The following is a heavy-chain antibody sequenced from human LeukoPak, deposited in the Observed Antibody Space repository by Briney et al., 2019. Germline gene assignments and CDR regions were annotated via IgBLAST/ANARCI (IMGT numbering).Heavy chain of an antibody. V-gene: IGHV3-23*01. Sequence: GGSLRLSCAASGFTFSSYAMSWVRQAPGKGLEWVSAISGSGGSTYYADSVKGRFTISRDNSKNTLYLQMNSLRAEDTAVYYCAKDNSKRVLGSGFEHWGQGTLVTVSS. CDR1: GFTFSSYA. J-gene: IGHJ4*02. CDR2: ISGSGGST. CDR3: AKDNSKRVLGSGFEH. D-gene: IGHD4/OR15-4a*01.